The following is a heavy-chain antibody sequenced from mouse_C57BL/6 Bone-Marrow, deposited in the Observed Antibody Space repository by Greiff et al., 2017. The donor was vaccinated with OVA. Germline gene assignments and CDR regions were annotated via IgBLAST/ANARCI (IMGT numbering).Heavy chain of an antibody. V-gene: IGHV5-6*01. D-gene: IGHD1-3*01. CDR2: ISSGGSYT. CDR1: GFTFSSYG. J-gene: IGHJ3*01. Sequence: EVMLVESGGDLVKPGGSLKLSCAASGFTFSSYGMSWVRQTPDKRLEWVATISSGGSYTYYPDSVKGRFTISRDNAKNTLYLQMSSLKSEDTAMYYCARGTKPPWFAYWGQGTLVTVSA. CDR3: ARGTKPPWFAY.